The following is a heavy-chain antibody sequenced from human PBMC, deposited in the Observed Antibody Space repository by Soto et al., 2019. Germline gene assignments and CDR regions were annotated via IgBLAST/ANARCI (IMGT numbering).Heavy chain of an antibody. CDR3: ARGATIFYYYYMDV. Sequence: GASLKVSCKASGYTFTGYYMHWVRQAPGQGLEWMGWINPNSGGTNYAQKFQGWVTMTRDTSISTAYMELSRLRSDDTAVYYCARGATIFYYYYMDVWGKGTTVTVSS. CDR1: GYTFTGYY. J-gene: IGHJ6*03. V-gene: IGHV1-2*04. CDR2: INPNSGGT. D-gene: IGHD3-3*01.